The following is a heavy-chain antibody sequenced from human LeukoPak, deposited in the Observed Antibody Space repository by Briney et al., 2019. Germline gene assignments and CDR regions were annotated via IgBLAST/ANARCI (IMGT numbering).Heavy chain of an antibody. CDR3: STLTSRGLSDS. CDR1: GFTFTNAW. V-gene: IGHV3-15*07. CDR2: IKSKADGETI. J-gene: IGHJ4*02. Sequence: GGSLKLSCAASGFTFTNAWMNWVRQAPGKGLEWVGRIKSKADGETIDYAAPVKGRFTFSRDDSKNMLYLQMNSLKSEDTAVYYCSTLTSRGLSDSWGQGTLVTVSS. D-gene: IGHD1-20*01.